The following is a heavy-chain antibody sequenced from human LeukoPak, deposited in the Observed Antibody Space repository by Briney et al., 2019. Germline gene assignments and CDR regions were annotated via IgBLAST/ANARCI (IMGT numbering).Heavy chain of an antibody. CDR3: ARWRAARRAFDI. CDR2: MNPNSGNT. V-gene: IGHV1-8*03. D-gene: IGHD6-6*01. Sequence: ASVKVSCKASGYTFTSYDINWVRQATGQGLEWMGWMNPNSGNTGYAQKFQGRVTITRNTSISTAYMELSSLRPEDTAVYYCARWRAARRAFDIWGQGTMVTVSS. J-gene: IGHJ3*02. CDR1: GYTFTSYD.